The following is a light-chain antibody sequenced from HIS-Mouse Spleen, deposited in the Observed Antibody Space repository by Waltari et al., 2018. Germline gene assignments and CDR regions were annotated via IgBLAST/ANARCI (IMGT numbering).Light chain of an antibody. CDR3: CSYAGSSTFVV. CDR1: SSDVWSNNL. J-gene: IGLJ2*01. CDR2: YGS. V-gene: IGLV2-23*03. Sequence: QSALTQPASVSGSPGQSITISCTGTSSDVWSNNLASWYQQHQGQAPKLRIYYGSRRRSGVSNRFSGSKSCNTAFLTIFGLQAADEADYYCCSYAGSSTFVVFGGGTKLTVL.